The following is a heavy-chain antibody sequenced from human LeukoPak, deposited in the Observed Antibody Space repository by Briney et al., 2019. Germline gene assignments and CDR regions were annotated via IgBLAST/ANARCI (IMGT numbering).Heavy chain of an antibody. V-gene: IGHV3-23*01. J-gene: IGHJ4*02. CDR3: AKEAFLTGSAAF. CDR1: GFTFSDYA. Sequence: GGSLRLSCEASGFTFSDYAMSCVRQAPGKGLEWVSPISSGGSTYYTDSGKGRFTTSRDNSKNMLYLQMNSLRAEDTAVYYCAKEAFLTGSAAFWGQGTLVTVSS. D-gene: IGHD3-9*01. CDR2: ISSGGST.